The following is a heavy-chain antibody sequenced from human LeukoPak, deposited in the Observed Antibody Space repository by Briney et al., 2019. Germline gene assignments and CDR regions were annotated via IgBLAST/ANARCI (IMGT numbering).Heavy chain of an antibody. Sequence: SGGSLRLSCAASGFTVSSNYMSWIRQAPGKGLEWIPYISPNSETKYYADSVKGRFTISRDNAKNSLYLQMNSLRAEDTAVYYCARDIGFTVVRGAMLYYYAMDVWGQGTTVTISS. CDR3: ARDIGFTVVRGAMLYYYAMDV. J-gene: IGHJ6*02. CDR1: GFTVSSNY. V-gene: IGHV3-11*01. D-gene: IGHD3-10*01. CDR2: ISPNSETK.